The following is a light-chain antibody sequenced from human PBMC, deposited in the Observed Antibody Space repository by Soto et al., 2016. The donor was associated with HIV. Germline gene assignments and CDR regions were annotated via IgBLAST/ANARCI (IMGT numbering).Light chain of an antibody. CDR3: MQSIQLPTPFT. CDR2: EAS. V-gene: IGKV2D-29*02. CDR1: RNLLHSDGKSY. J-gene: IGKJ2*01. Sequence: DIVMTQTPLSLSVTPGQPASMSCKSSRNLLHSDGKSYLYWYLQKPGQSPQLLIYEASNRFSGVPDRFSGSGSGTDFTLKISRVEADDVGVYYCMQSIQLPTPFTFGQGYQAGDQT.